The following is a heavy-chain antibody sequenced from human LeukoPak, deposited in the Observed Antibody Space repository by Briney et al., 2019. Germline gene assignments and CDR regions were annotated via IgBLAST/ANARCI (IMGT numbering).Heavy chain of an antibody. CDR1: GFTFSSYE. Sequence: GGSLRLSCAASGFTFSSYEMNWVRQAPGKGLEWVSYISSSSSTIYYADSVKGRYTISRDNSKNTLYLQMNSLRAEDTAVYYCARAPIYSSSWYGNWFDPWGQGTLVTVSS. D-gene: IGHD6-13*01. CDR3: ARAPIYSSSWYGNWFDP. J-gene: IGHJ5*02. V-gene: IGHV3-48*03. CDR2: ISSSSSTI.